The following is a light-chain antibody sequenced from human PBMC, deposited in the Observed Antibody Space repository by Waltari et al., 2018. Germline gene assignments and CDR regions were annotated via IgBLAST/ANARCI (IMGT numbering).Light chain of an antibody. J-gene: IGLJ3*02. CDR3: SSYMNSSLV. V-gene: IGLV2-14*01. CDR2: VVS. CDR1: SSDIGGYKY. Sequence: QSALTQPASVSGSPGQSITISCTGTSSDIGGYKYVSWYQQHPGKAPKLMIYVVSNRPWGVSSRFSGSKSGSTASLTISGLQSEDEADYYCSSYMNSSLVFGAGTKVTVL.